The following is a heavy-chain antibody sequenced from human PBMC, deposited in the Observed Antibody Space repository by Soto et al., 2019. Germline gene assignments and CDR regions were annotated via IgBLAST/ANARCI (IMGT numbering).Heavy chain of an antibody. J-gene: IGHJ4*02. V-gene: IGHV1-69*06. CDR3: ARGGALSTSWYWGDGLDS. CDR1: GYSFSSHA. CDR2: IIPVFGTP. D-gene: IGHD6-13*01. Sequence: QVQLEQSGSEVKKSGSSVKVSCKASGYSFSSHAITWVRQAPGQGLEWMGGIIPVFGTPSYAQKFQGRVRISKSKSTNPSNRELRSLRSEDTAVYYGARGGALSTSWYWGDGLDSWGQGTQVTVSS.